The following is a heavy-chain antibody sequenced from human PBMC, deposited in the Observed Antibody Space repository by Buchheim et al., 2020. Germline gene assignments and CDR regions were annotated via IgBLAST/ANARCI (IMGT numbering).Heavy chain of an antibody. V-gene: IGHV4-39*01. CDR3: ATWTLSNGMDV. D-gene: IGHD3-16*02. Sequence: QLQLQESGPGLVKPSETLSLTCTVSGGSISSSSYYWGWIRQPPGKGLEWIGSIYSSGSTSYNPSLKSRVTISVDTSKNQFSLRLSSVTAADTAVYYCATWTLSNGMDVWGQGTT. J-gene: IGHJ6*02. CDR2: IYSSGST. CDR1: GGSISSSSYY.